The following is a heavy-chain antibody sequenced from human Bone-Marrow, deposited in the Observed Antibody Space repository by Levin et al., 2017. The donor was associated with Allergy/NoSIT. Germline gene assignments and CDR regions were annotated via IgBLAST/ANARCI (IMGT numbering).Heavy chain of an antibody. V-gene: IGHV1-18*01. CDR2: VSAYSGNT. J-gene: IGHJ6*02. Sequence: GGSLRLSCKASGSTFTTYGLTWVRQAPGQGLEWMGWVSAYSGNTNYALNLQDRVTMTTDTATNTAHMELTSLRSDDTAIYYCARGHFPYYYYGMDVWGQGTTVVVSS. CDR1: GSTFTTYG. CDR3: ARGHFPYYYYGMDV.